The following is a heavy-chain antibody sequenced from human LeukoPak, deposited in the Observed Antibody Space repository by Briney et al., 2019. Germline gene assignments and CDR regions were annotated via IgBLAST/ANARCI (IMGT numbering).Heavy chain of an antibody. J-gene: IGHJ3*01. V-gene: IGHV6-1*01. CDR2: IYYRSTWYS. CDR1: GDSVSRKSAG. D-gene: IGHD3-10*01. Sequence: SQTLSLTCAISGDSVSRKSAGCNWIRQFPSRGLEWLGRIYYRSTWYSDFLTSRITISPDTYKNQFSLHLDSVTPEDTAVYYCARGGLVRGSIDSLIAFDFWGQGTVVTVSS. CDR3: ARGGLVRGSIDSLIAFDF.